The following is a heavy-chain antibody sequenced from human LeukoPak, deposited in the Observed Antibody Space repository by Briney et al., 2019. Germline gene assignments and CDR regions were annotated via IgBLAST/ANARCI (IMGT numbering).Heavy chain of an antibody. CDR3: AKDPSISYYGMDV. V-gene: IGHV3-23*01. J-gene: IGHJ6*02. CDR1: GFAFSSLA. Sequence: GGSLRLSCAASGFAFSSLAMGWVRQAPGQGLEWVSVISDSGSLTYYADSVKGRFAISRDNSKNTLFLQMNSLRADDTALYYCAKDPSISYYGMDVWGQGTTVIVSS. CDR2: ISDSGSLT.